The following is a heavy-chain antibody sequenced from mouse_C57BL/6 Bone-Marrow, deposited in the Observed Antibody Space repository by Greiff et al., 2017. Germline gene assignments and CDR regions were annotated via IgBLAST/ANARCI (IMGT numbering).Heavy chain of an antibody. CDR2: IDPSDSYT. CDR1: GYTFTSYW. CDR3: ARGAY. Sequence: QVQLKQPGAELVMPGASVKLSCKASGYTFTSYWMHWVKQRPGQGLEWIGEIDPSDSYTNYNQKFKGKSTLTVDKSSSTAYMQLSSLTSEDSAVXYCARGAYWGQGTTLTVSS. J-gene: IGHJ2*01. V-gene: IGHV1-69*01.